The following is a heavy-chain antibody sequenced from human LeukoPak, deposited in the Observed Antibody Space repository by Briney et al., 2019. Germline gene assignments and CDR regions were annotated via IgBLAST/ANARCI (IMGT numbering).Heavy chain of an antibody. CDR1: GLNFDDSA. CDR2: ISADGGST. CDR3: AKESGKFDY. V-gene: IGHV3-43*02. J-gene: IGHJ4*02. Sequence: GGSLRLSCVASGLNFDDSAMHGVRQAAGKGLEWVSLISADGGSTFSADSVKGRFSISRDNSKNSLYLQMNSLRSEDTAMYYCAKESGKFDYWGQGTLVAVSS.